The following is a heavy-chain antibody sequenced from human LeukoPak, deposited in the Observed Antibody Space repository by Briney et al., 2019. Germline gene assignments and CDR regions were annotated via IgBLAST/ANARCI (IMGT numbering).Heavy chain of an antibody. CDR1: GFTFSSYN. J-gene: IGHJ4*02. CDR2: ISSSSSTI. D-gene: IGHD6-6*01. V-gene: IGHV3-48*02. Sequence: PGGSLRLSCAASGFTFSSYNMNWVRQAPGKGLEWVSYISSSSSTIYYADSVKGRFTISRDNAKSSLYLQMSSLRDEDTAVYYCAREYSSSSGSVSDYWGQGTLVTVSS. CDR3: AREYSSSSGSVSDY.